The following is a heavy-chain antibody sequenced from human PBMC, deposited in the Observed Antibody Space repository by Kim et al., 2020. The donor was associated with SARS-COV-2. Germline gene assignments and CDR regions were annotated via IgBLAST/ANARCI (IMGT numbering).Heavy chain of an antibody. J-gene: IGHJ6*02. CDR1: GFTFSSYA. D-gene: IGHD3-22*01. V-gene: IGHV3-23*01. Sequence: GGSLRLSCAASGFTFSSYAMSWVRQAPGKGLEWVSAISGSGGSTYYADSVKGRFTISRDTFKKTLYLQMNSLRAEDTTVYYCAKDSYHITMIVVVTSHYYVMDVGCQATAVTVSS. CDR2: ISGSGGST. CDR3: AKDSYHITMIVVVTSHYYVMDV.